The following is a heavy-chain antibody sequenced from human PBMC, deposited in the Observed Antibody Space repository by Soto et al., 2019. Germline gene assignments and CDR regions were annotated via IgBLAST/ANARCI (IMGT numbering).Heavy chain of an antibody. J-gene: IGHJ6*02. Sequence: GASVKVSCKVSGYTLTGLSMHWVRQAPGKGLEWMGGFDPEDGETIYAQKFQGRVTMTEDTSTDTAYMELSSLRSEDTAVYYCATTSPLAARHYYYGMDVWGQGTTVTVSS. V-gene: IGHV1-24*01. CDR3: ATTSPLAARHYYYGMDV. D-gene: IGHD6-6*01. CDR1: GYTLTGLS. CDR2: FDPEDGET.